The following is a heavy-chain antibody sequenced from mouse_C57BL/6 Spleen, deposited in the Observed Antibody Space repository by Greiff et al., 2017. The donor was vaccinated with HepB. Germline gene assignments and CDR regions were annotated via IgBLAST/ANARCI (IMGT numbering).Heavy chain of an antibody. Sequence: EVQLQQSGAELVRPGASVKLSCTASGFNIKDDYMHWVKQRPEQGLEWIGWIDPEDGDTEYASKFQGKATITSDTSSNTAYLQLSSLTSEDTAAYYCTTFYCYGSSYCFAYWGQGTPVTVSA. J-gene: IGHJ3*01. D-gene: IGHD1-1*01. CDR1: GFNIKDDY. CDR3: TTFYCYGSSYCFAY. CDR2: IDPEDGDT. V-gene: IGHV14-4*01.